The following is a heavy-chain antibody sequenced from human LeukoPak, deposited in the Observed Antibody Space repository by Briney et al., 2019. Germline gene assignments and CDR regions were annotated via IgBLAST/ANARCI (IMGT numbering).Heavy chain of an antibody. Sequence: GGSLRLSCAASGFTFSSYRMNWVRQAPGKGLEWVSYIIRSSSTIYYADSVKGRFTISRDNAKNSLYLQMNSLRDEDTAVYYCARSRSSTSPYYLDYWGQGTLVTVSS. J-gene: IGHJ4*02. CDR2: IIRSSSTI. D-gene: IGHD2-2*01. CDR3: ARSRSSTSPYYLDY. CDR1: GFTFSSYR. V-gene: IGHV3-48*02.